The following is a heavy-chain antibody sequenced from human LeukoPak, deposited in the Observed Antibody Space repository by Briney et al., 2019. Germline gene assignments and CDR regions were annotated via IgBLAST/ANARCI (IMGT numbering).Heavy chain of an antibody. V-gene: IGHV4-34*01. D-gene: IGHD2-8*01. J-gene: IGHJ6*03. CDR2: ISDSGSA. CDR1: GGSFSGYS. CDR3: ARGRTGENTNVGGYYYMDV. Sequence: PSETLSLTCAVFGGSFSGYSWTWIRQPPGKGLEWIGKISDSGSANYNPSLKSRVTISVHASGNKFSLELSSATAADTAVYYCARGRTGENTNVGGYYYMDVWGKETVVIVSS.